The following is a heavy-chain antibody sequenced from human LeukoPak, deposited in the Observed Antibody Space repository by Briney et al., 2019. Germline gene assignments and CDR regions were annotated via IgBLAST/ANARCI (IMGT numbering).Heavy chain of an antibody. CDR3: ARGTRIAVAGDY. CDR1: GGTFSSYA. D-gene: IGHD6-19*01. Sequence: SVKVSCKASGGTFSSYAISWVRQAPGQGLEWMGRIIPILGIANYAQKFQGRVTITADKSTSTAYMELSSLRSEDTAVYYCARGTRIAVAGDYWGQGTLVTVSS. V-gene: IGHV1-69*04. J-gene: IGHJ4*02. CDR2: IIPILGIA.